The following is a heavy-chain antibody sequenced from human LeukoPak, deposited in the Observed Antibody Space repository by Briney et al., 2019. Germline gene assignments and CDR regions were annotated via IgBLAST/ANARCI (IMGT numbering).Heavy chain of an antibody. CDR1: GGSISSSNW. D-gene: IGHD1-26*01. Sequence: PSETLSLTCAVSGGSISSSNWWSWVRQPPGKGLEWIGEIYHSGSTNYNPSLKSRVTISVDKSKNQFSLKLSSVTAADTAVYYCARDGKISPYYGMDVWGQGTTVTVSS. CDR3: ARDGKISPYYGMDV. J-gene: IGHJ6*02. CDR2: IYHSGST. V-gene: IGHV4-4*02.